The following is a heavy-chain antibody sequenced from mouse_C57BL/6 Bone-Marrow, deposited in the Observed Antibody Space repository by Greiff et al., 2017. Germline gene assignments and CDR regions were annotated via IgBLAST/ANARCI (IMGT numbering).Heavy chain of an antibody. CDR3: TTGYDYDRAWFAY. V-gene: IGHV14-4*01. CDR2: IDPENGDT. CDR1: GFNIKDDY. D-gene: IGHD2-4*01. J-gene: IGHJ3*01. Sequence: EVQLQQSGAELVRPGASVKLSCTASGFNIKDDYMHWVKQRPEQGLEWIGWIDPENGDTEYASKFQGKATITADTSSNTAYLQLSSLTSEDPAVYYCTTGYDYDRAWFAYWGQGTLVTVSA.